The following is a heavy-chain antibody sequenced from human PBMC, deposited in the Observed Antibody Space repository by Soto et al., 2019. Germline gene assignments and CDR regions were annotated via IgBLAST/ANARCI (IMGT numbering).Heavy chain of an antibody. V-gene: IGHV3-23*01. Sequence: PGGSLRLSCSASGFTFSSYAMSWVRQAQGKGLEWVSAISGSGGSTYYADSVKGRFTISRDNSKDTLYLQMNSLRAEDTAVYYCAKEPYYYDSSGYYDTAFDIWGQGTMVTVSS. D-gene: IGHD3-22*01. CDR3: AKEPYYYDSSGYYDTAFDI. CDR2: ISGSGGST. J-gene: IGHJ3*02. CDR1: GFTFSSYA.